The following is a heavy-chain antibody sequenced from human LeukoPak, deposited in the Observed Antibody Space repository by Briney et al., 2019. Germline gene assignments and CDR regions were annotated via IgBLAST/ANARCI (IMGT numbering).Heavy chain of an antibody. Sequence: SQTLSLTCTASGGSISSGGYYWNWIRQPPGKGLEWIGYIHHTGSTYYNSSLKSRVTISVDRSKNQFSLELTSVNAADTAIYYCASVIPAGPQGFDPWGQGTLVTVSS. CDR1: GGSISSGGYY. CDR2: IHHTGST. D-gene: IGHD6-25*01. V-gene: IGHV4-30-2*01. CDR3: ASVIPAGPQGFDP. J-gene: IGHJ5*02.